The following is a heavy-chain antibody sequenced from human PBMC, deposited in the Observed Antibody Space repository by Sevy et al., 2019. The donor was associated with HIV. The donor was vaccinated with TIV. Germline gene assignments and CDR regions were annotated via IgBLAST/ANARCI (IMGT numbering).Heavy chain of an antibody. CDR1: GFTFSSYA. CDR3: AKDGLTIFGVVNYGMDV. Sequence: GESLKISCAASGFTFSSYAMSWVRQAPGKGLEWVSAISGSGGSTYYADSVKGRFTISRDNSKNTLYLQMNSLRAEDTAVYYCAKDGLTIFGVVNYGMDVWGQGTTVTVSS. CDR2: ISGSGGST. V-gene: IGHV3-23*01. J-gene: IGHJ6*02. D-gene: IGHD3-3*01.